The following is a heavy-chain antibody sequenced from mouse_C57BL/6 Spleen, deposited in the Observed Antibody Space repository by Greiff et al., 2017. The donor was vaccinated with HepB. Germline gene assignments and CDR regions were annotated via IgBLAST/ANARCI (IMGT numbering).Heavy chain of an antibody. CDR1: GYSITSGYY. CDR3: AREKGDYTPFDY. V-gene: IGHV3-6*01. Sequence: ESGPGLVKPSQSLSLTCSVTGYSITSGYYWNWIRQFPGNKLEWMGYISYDGSNNYNPSLKNRISITRDTSKNQFFLKLNSVTTEDTATYYCAREKGDYTPFDYWGQGTTLTVSS. J-gene: IGHJ2*01. D-gene: IGHD2-12*01. CDR2: ISYDGSN.